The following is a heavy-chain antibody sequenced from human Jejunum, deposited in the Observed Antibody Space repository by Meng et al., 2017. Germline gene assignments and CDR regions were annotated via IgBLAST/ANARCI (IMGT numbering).Heavy chain of an antibody. V-gene: IGHV4-61*02. CDR1: GDSLTSGNYF. Sequence: QVQLQESGPGLVKPSETPSLTCSVSGDSLTSGNYFWSWIRQPAGRGLEWVGRIHTSGSTNYNPSLMNRVTISLDTSRNQFSLKMYSVTAADTAVFYCARELQKSAYNQYYFDNWGQGTLVTVSS. CDR3: ARELQKSAYNQYYFDN. CDR2: IHTSGST. J-gene: IGHJ4*02. D-gene: IGHD5-24*01.